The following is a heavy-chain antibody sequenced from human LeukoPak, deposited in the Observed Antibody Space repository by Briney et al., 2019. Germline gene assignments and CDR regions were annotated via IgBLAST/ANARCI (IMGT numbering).Heavy chain of an antibody. CDR3: ARAPYGDNGYTAEVADY. D-gene: IGHD3-16*01. CDR2: TRNDGNNK. J-gene: IGHJ4*02. CDR1: GFTFTSHG. V-gene: IGHV3-30*02. Sequence: GGSLRLSCAASGFTFTSHGMHWVRQAPGKGLEWVAFTRNDGNNKYYADSVKGRFTISRDNSKNTLSLQMNSLRAEDTAVYYCARAPYGDNGYTAEVADYWGQGTLVTVSS.